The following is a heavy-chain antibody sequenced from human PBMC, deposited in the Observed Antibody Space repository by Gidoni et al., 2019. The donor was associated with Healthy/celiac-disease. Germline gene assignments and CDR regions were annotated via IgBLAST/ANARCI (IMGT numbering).Heavy chain of an antibody. J-gene: IGHJ6*02. CDR2: IIPIFGTA. Sequence: QVQLVQSGAEVKKPRSSVKVSCKSSGGTFSRYAISWVRQAPGQGLAWMGGIIPIFGTANDAQKFQGRVTITADKSTSTAYMALSSLRSEHTAVYYCARGDATGVAYYYGMDVWGQGTTVTVSS. V-gene: IGHV1-69*06. CDR3: ARGDATGVAYYYGMDV. D-gene: IGHD1-1*01. CDR1: GGTFSRYA.